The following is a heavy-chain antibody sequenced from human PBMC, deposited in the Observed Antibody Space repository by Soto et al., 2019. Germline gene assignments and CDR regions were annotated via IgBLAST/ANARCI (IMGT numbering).Heavy chain of an antibody. CDR1: GYIFTSYW. CDR3: ALNTVRAENPYYGMDV. D-gene: IGHD2-8*02. J-gene: IGHJ6*02. V-gene: IGHV5-10-1*01. Sequence: GESLKISCQGSGYIFTSYWISWLRQMPGKGLEWMGRIDPSDSYTNYSPSFQGHVTISADKSISTAYLQWSSLKASDTAMYYCALNTVRAENPYYGMDVWGQGATVTVSS. CDR2: IDPSDSYT.